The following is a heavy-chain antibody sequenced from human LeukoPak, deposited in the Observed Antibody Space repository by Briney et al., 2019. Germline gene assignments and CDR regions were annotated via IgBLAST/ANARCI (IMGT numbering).Heavy chain of an antibody. D-gene: IGHD3-16*01. CDR2: ISYSGTT. CDR3: ASAPRQASLGGLDY. Sequence: PPETLSLTCTVSGGSISSSTYYWGRIRQPPGKGLEWIGAISYSGTTYYNPSLRSRVSISVDTSKNHFSLSLTSVTAADTALYYCASAPRQASLGGLDYWGQGTLVTVSS. CDR1: GGSISSSTYY. J-gene: IGHJ4*02. V-gene: IGHV4-39*02.